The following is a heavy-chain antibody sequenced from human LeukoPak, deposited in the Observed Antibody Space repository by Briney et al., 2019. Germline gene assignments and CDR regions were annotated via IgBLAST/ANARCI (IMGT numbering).Heavy chain of an antibody. Sequence: ASVKVSCKASGYTFISYGISWVRQAPGQGLEWMGWISAYNGNTNYSQKLQGRVTMTTDTSTSTAYMELSSLTSEDMAVFYCARGGPNSGGWTLDYWGQGTLVSVSS. CDR3: ARGGPNSGGWTLDY. V-gene: IGHV1-18*03. CDR2: ISAYNGNT. D-gene: IGHD6-19*01. J-gene: IGHJ4*02. CDR1: GYTFISYG.